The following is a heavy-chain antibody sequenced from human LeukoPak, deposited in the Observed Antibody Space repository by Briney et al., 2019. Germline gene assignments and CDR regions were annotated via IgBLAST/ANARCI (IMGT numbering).Heavy chain of an antibody. CDR1: GYTFTSYA. V-gene: IGHV7-4-1*02. Sequence: ASVKVSCKASGYTFTSYAMNWVRQAPGQGLEWMGWINTNTGNPTYAQGFTGRFVFSLDTSVSTAYLQISSLKADDTAVYYCASDTAMVLYAFDIWGQGTMVTAS. J-gene: IGHJ3*02. D-gene: IGHD5-18*01. CDR3: ASDTAMVLYAFDI. CDR2: INTNTGNP.